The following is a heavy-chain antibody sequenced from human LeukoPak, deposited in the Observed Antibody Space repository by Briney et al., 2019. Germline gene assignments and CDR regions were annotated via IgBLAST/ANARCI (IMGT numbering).Heavy chain of an antibody. J-gene: IGHJ4*02. D-gene: IGHD6-19*01. CDR3: ARDLEADYSSDWHSLCDY. CDR2: INTKNGDT. CDR1: GYTFTSYG. V-gene: IGHV1-18*01. Sequence: AASVKVSCTASGYTFTSYGVSWVRQAPGQGLEWMGWINTKNGDTTYAQNLRGRVTMTTDTSTTTAYMELRSLRSDDTAVYYCARDLEADYSSDWHSLCDYWGLGTLVSVSS.